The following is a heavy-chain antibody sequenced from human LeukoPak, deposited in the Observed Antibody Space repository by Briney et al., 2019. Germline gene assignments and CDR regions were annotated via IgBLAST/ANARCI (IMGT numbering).Heavy chain of an antibody. D-gene: IGHD6-13*01. J-gene: IGHJ4*02. CDR3: ARTLSYSSSWTYLDY. Sequence: SVKVSCKASGGTFSSYAISWVRQAPGQGLEWMGRIIPILGIANYAQKFQGRVTMTRDTSTNTVYMELSSLRSEDTAVYYCARTLSYSSSWTYLDYWGQGALVTVSS. CDR1: GGTFSSYA. CDR2: IIPILGIA. V-gene: IGHV1-69*04.